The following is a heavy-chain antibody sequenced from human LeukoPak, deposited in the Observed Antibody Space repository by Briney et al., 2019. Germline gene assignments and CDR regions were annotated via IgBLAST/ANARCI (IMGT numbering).Heavy chain of an antibody. CDR1: GGSISSSSYY. D-gene: IGHD5-18*01. CDR3: ARQAPGYSYGYVY. J-gene: IGHJ4*02. V-gene: IGHV4-39*01. CDR2: IYYSGST. Sequence: SETLSLTCTVSGGSISSSSYYWGWIRQPPGKGLEWIGSIYYSGSTYYNPSLKGRVTISVDTSKNQFSLKLSSVTAADTAVYYCARQAPGYSYGYVYWGQGTLVTVSS.